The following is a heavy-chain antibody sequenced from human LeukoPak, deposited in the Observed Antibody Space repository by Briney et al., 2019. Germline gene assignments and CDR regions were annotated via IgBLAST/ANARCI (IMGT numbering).Heavy chain of an antibody. Sequence: SQTLSLTCTVSGGSISSGDYYWSWIRQPPGTGLEWIGYIYYSGTTYYNPSLKSRVTISVDTSKNQFSLKLSSVTAADTAVYYCARGYYYDTSRYMDVWGKGTTVTVSS. CDR2: IYYSGTT. J-gene: IGHJ6*03. D-gene: IGHD3-22*01. CDR3: ARGYYYDTSRYMDV. V-gene: IGHV4-30-4*08. CDR1: GGSISSGDYY.